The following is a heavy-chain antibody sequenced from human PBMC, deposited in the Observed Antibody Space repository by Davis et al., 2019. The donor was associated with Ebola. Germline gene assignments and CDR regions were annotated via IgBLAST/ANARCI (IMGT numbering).Heavy chain of an antibody. CDR2: IIPILGIA. CDR3: AVFSSGWYLSS. D-gene: IGHD6-19*01. V-gene: IGHV1-69*04. J-gene: IGHJ5*02. CDR1: GGTFSSYA. Sequence: SVKVSCKASGGTFSSYAISWVRQAPGQGLEWMGRIIPILGIASYAQKFQGRVTITADKSTSTAYMELSSLRSEDTAVYYCAVFSSGWYLSSWGQGTLVTVSS.